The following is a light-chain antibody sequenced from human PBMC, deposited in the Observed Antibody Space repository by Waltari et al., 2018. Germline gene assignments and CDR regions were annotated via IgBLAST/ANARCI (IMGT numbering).Light chain of an antibody. CDR2: CAS. V-gene: IGKV4-1*01. CDR3: QQYYRSRT. CDR1: QSVFYRSDTKNY. J-gene: IGKJ1*01. Sequence: DIVMTQSPDSLAVSLGARATIDCKSSQSVFYRSDTKNYLAWYQHKPGQPPKLLFYCASTRESGVPDRFSASGSGTDFTLTINNLQAEDVAVYYCQQYYRSRTFGQGTKVEIK.